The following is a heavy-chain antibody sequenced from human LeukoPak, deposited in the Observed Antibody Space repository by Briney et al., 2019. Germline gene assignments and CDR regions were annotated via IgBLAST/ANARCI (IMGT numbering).Heavy chain of an antibody. J-gene: IGHJ4*02. D-gene: IGHD3-22*01. V-gene: IGHV5-51*01. CDR2: IYPGDSDT. Sequence: GASVKVSCKASGYTFTSYYMHWVRQMPGKGLEWMGVIYPGDSDTRYSPSFQGQVTISADKSISTAYLQWSSLKASDTAMYYCARRSYDSRGYMLVYWGQGSLVTVSS. CDR1: GYTFTSYY. CDR3: ARRSYDSRGYMLVY.